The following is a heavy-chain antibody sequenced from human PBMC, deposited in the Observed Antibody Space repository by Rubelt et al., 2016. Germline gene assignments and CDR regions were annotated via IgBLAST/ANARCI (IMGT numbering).Heavy chain of an antibody. CDR3: TTRDVLGSSWDAD. Sequence: EVQLVESGGGLVQPGGSLRLSCAASGFTFSEAWLNWVRQAPGKGLEWVGRIKRKTDGGTTDYAAPVKGRLTISRDDSKKTLYMQMNSLKTEDTAVYYCTTRDVLGSSWDADWGQGTLVTVSS. V-gene: IGHV3-15*07. CDR2: IKRKTDGGTT. D-gene: IGHD6-13*01. CDR1: GFTFSEAW. J-gene: IGHJ4*02.